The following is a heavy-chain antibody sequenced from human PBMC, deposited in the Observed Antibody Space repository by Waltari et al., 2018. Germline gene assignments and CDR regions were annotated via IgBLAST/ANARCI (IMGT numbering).Heavy chain of an antibody. CDR3: AAETGMVRGVIIDY. Sequence: QMQLVQSGPEVKKPGTSVKVSCKASGFTFSSYAVQWVRQARGQRLEWIGWIVVGSGNTNYAQKFQERVTITRDMSTSTAYMELSSLRSDDTAVYYCAAETGMVRGVIIDYWGQGSLVTVSS. CDR2: IVVGSGNT. J-gene: IGHJ4*02. D-gene: IGHD3-10*01. CDR1: GFTFSSYA. V-gene: IGHV1-58*01.